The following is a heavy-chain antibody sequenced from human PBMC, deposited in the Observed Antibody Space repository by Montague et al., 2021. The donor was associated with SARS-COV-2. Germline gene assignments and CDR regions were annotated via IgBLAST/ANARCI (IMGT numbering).Heavy chain of an antibody. D-gene: IGHD6-13*01. CDR1: GGSISSSSYY. J-gene: IGHJ6*02. CDR3: ARVGRQQLVRLSGMDV. V-gene: IGHV4-39*07. Sequence: SETLSLTCTLSGGSISSSSYYWGWIRQPPGKGLEWIGSIYYSGSTYYNPSLKSRVTISVDTSKNQFSLKLSSVTAADTAMYYCARVGRQQLVRLSGMDVWGQGTTVTVSS. CDR2: IYYSGST.